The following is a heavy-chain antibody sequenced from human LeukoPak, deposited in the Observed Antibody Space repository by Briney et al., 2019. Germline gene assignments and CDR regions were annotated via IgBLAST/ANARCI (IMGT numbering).Heavy chain of an antibody. V-gene: IGHV5-51*01. CDR2: IYPGDSDT. CDR3: ARLAYYDSSGYYYAWFDP. D-gene: IGHD3-22*01. Sequence: GESLKISCKGSGYSSTSYWIGWVRQMPGKGLEWMGIIYPGDSDTRYSPSFQGQVTISADKSISTAYLQWSSLKASDTAMYYCARLAYYDSSGYYYAWFDPWGQGTLVTVSS. CDR1: GYSSTSYW. J-gene: IGHJ5*02.